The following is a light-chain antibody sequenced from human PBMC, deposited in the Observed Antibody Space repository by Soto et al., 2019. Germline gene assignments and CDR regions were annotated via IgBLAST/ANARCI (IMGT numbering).Light chain of an antibody. J-gene: IGKJ1*01. CDR3: QQYASSRT. CDR2: LAS. Sequence: EIVLTQSPDTLSLSPGERATLSCRASQSVSRNYLAWYQQKPGQAPRLLIYLASSRAPGIPDRFSGSGSGTDITLTISRLEPEDFAVYYCQQYASSRTFGQGTTVEI. V-gene: IGKV3-20*01. CDR1: QSVSRNY.